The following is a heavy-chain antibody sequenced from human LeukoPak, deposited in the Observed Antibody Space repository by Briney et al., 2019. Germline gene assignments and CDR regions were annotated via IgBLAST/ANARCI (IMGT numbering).Heavy chain of an antibody. Sequence: GGSLRLSCAASGFTSSSYAMSWVRQAPGKGLEWVSYISSSGSTIYYADSVKGRFTISRDNAKNSLYLQMNSLGAEDTAVYYCAREYPGDGYNSRDLLDYWGQGTLVTVSS. V-gene: IGHV3-48*04. D-gene: IGHD5-24*01. CDR3: AREYPGDGYNSRDLLDY. CDR1: GFTSSSYA. J-gene: IGHJ4*02. CDR2: ISSSGSTI.